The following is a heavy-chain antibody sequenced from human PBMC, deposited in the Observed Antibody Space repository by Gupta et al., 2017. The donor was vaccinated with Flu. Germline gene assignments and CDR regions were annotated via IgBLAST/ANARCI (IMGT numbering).Heavy chain of an antibody. CDR3: GSVIFDY. V-gene: IGHV3-21*01. Sequence: AASGFTFSSYTMNWVRQAPGKGLEWVSSVSSSGSYMYYADSVKGQFTISRDNAKNSLYLQMNSLRAEDTAVYYCGSVIFDYWGQGTLVTVPS. CDR2: VSSSGSYM. CDR1: GFTFSSYT. J-gene: IGHJ4*02. D-gene: IGHD2-21*01.